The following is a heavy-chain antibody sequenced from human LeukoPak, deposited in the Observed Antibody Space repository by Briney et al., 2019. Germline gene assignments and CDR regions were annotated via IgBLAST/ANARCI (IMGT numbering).Heavy chain of an antibody. CDR3: ATYRQVLLPFES. V-gene: IGHV3-23*01. D-gene: IGHD2-8*02. CDR2: ISGSGGST. J-gene: IGHJ4*02. Sequence: GGSLRLSCAASGFTVSNYYMSWVRQAPGKGLEWVSAISGSGGSTYYADSVKGRFTISRDNSKSTLSLQMNSLRAEDTAIYYCATYRQVLLPFESWGQGTLVTVSS. CDR1: GFTVSNYY.